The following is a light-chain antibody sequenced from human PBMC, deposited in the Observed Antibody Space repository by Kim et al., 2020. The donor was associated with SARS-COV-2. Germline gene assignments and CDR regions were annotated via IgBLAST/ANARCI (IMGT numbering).Light chain of an antibody. J-gene: IGLJ1*01. CDR1: SSDVGGYNY. CDR2: DVS. V-gene: IGLV2-14*03. Sequence: SITISCTGTSSDVGGYNYVSWYQQHPGKAPKLMIYDVSNRPSGVSNRFSGSKSGNTASLTISGLQTEDEADYYCTSYRSGSTYVFGIGTKVTVL. CDR3: TSYRSGSTYV.